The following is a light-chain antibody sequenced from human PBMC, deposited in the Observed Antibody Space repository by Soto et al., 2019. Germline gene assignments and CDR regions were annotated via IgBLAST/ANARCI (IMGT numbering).Light chain of an antibody. Sequence: EIVLTQSPDTLSLFPGERATLSCRASQSVSSTYLAGYQQKPGQAPRPLISATSSRATGTPDRFSGSGSGTDFTLTISRLEPEDLAVYYCQQYGSSRWTFGQGTKVQIK. V-gene: IGKV3-20*01. CDR1: QSVSSTY. CDR2: ATS. J-gene: IGKJ1*01. CDR3: QQYGSSRWT.